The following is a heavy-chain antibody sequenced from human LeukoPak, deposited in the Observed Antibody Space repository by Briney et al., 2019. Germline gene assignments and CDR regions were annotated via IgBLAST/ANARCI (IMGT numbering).Heavy chain of an antibody. D-gene: IGHD3-9*01. CDR2: IYHSGST. CDR1: GYSISSGYQ. J-gene: IGHJ4*02. CDR3: ARLPPRYFDWFPFDY. V-gene: IGHV4-38-2*02. Sequence: SETLSLTCTVSGYSISSGYQWGWIRQSPGKGLEWIGSIYHSGSTNYNPSLKSRVTISVDTSKNQFSLKLSSMTAADTAVYYCARLPPRYFDWFPFDYWGQGTLVTVSS.